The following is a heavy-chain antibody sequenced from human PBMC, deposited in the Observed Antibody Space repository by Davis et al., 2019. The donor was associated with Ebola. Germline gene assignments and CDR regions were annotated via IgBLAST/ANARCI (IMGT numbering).Heavy chain of an antibody. CDR2: IRSKAYGGTT. CDR1: GFTFGDYA. V-gene: IGHV3-49*04. D-gene: IGHD1-26*01. Sequence: PGGFLRLSCTASGFTFGDYAMSWVRQAPGKGLEWVGFIRSKAYGGTTEYAASVKGRFTISRDDSKSIAYLQMNSLKTEDTAVYYCTAHSGSYYYFDYWGQGTLVTVSS. CDR3: TAHSGSYYYFDY. J-gene: IGHJ4*02.